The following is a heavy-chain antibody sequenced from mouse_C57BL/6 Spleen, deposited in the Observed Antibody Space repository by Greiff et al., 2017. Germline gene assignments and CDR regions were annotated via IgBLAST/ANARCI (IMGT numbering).Heavy chain of an antibody. CDR3: ARRGDGYYDAMDY. Sequence: VQLQQSGPELVKPGASVKISCKASGYTFTDYYMNWVKQSHGKSLEWIGDINPNNGGTSYNQKFKGKATLTVDKSSSTAYMELRSLTSEDSAVYDCARRGDGYYDAMDYGGQGTSVTVSS. D-gene: IGHD2-3*01. CDR1: GYTFTDYY. CDR2: INPNNGGT. V-gene: IGHV1-26*01. J-gene: IGHJ4*01.